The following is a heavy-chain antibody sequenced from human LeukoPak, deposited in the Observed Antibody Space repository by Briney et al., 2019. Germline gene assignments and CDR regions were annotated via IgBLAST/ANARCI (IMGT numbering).Heavy chain of an antibody. CDR1: GFTFSSYS. Sequence: PGRSLRLSCAASGFTFSSYSMNRVRQAPGKGLEWVSYISSSSSTIYYADSVKGRFTISRDNAKNSLYLQMNSLRAEDTAVYYCARDGLYSGYEASNSNWFDPWGQGTLVTVSS. CDR3: ARDGLYSGYEASNSNWFDP. J-gene: IGHJ5*02. D-gene: IGHD5-12*01. CDR2: ISSSSSTI. V-gene: IGHV3-48*04.